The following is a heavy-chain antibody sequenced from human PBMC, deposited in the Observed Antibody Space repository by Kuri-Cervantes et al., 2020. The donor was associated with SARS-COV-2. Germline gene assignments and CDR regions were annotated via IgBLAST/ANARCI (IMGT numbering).Heavy chain of an antibody. CDR2: IYTSGST. J-gene: IGHJ5*02. V-gene: IGHV4-4*07. D-gene: IGHD5-24*01. Sequence: SETLSLTCTVSGGSISSYYWSWIRQPAGKGLEWIGCIYTSGSTNYNPSLKSRVTMSVDTSKNQFSLKLSSVTAADTAVYYCGKVSWLQLWHRYSDPWGQGTLVTVSS. CDR1: GGSISSYY. CDR3: GKVSWLQLWHRYSDP.